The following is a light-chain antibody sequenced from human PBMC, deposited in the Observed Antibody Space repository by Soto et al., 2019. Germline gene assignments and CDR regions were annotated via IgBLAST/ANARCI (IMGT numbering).Light chain of an antibody. Sequence: LVMTQSPATLSVSPGERAVLSCRASQSLGSNLAWYHHKPGQAPRLLIYDASKRATGIPARFSGSGSGTNFTLTISSLEPEDFAVYYCQQRRSWQVTFGQGTRLEIK. CDR1: QSLGSN. CDR2: DAS. J-gene: IGKJ5*01. V-gene: IGKV3-11*01. CDR3: QQRRSWQVT.